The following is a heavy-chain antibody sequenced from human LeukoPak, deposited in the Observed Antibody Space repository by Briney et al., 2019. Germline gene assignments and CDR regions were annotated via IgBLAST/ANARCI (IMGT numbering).Heavy chain of an antibody. D-gene: IGHD6-13*01. CDR2: IYTSGST. J-gene: IGHJ4*02. V-gene: IGHV4-4*07. CDR1: GGSISSYY. CDR3: ARVKGWVSSWLFDY. Sequence: PSETLSLTCTVSGGSISSYYWSWIRQPAGKGLEWIGRIYTSGSTNYNLSLKSRVTMSVDTSKNQFSLKLSSVTAADTAVYYCARVKGWVSSWLFDYWGQGTLVTVSS.